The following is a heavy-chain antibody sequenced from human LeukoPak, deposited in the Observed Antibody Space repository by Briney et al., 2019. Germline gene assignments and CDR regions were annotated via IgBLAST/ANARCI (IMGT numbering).Heavy chain of an antibody. CDR1: GGSFSGYY. D-gene: IGHD3-10*01. CDR2: INHSGST. CDR3: ARAGGELLWFGELDFSFDP. V-gene: IGHV4-34*01. Sequence: SETLSLTCAVYGGSFSGYYWSWIRQPPGKGLGWIGEINHSGSTNYNPSLKSRVTISVDTSKNQFSLKLSSVTAADTAVYYCARAGGELLWFGELDFSFDPWGQGTLVTVSS. J-gene: IGHJ5*02.